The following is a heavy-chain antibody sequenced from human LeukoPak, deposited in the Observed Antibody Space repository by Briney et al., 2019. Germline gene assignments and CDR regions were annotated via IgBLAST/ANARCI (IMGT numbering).Heavy chain of an antibody. CDR2: ISYSAST. Sequence: SETLSLTCSVSGGSISSRSYYWGWIRRPPGKGLEWIGSISYSASTYYNPSLKSRVTISVDTSKNQFSLKLSSVTAADTALYYCARQRWLVHNWFDPWGQGTLVTVSS. CDR3: ARQRWLVHNWFDP. CDR1: GGSISSRSYY. V-gene: IGHV4-39*01. J-gene: IGHJ5*02. D-gene: IGHD6-19*01.